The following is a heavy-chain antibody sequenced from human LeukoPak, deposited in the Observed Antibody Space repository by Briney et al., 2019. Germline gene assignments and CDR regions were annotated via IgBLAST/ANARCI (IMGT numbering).Heavy chain of an antibody. J-gene: IGHJ4*02. Sequence: GGSLRLSCAASGFTFNMYWMTWVRQAPGKGLESVAYINKDGSDKYYVDSVKGRFTVSRDNAKNSLYLQMNSLRAEDTAVYYRARDAGYGGNSDYWGQGTLVTVSS. CDR3: ARDAGYGGNSDY. CDR1: GFTFNMYW. V-gene: IGHV3-7*01. CDR2: INKDGSDK. D-gene: IGHD4-23*01.